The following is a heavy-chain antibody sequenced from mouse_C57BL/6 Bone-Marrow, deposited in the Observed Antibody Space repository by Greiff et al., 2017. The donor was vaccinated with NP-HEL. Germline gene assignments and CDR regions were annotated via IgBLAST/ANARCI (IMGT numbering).Heavy chain of an antibody. D-gene: IGHD5-5*01. CDR3: ARLPFAY. J-gene: IGHJ3*01. Sequence: VKLQESGPGLVQPSQSLSITCTVSGFSLTSYGVHWVRQSPGKGLEWLGVIWSGGSTDYNAAFISRLSISKDNSKSQVFFKMNSLQADDTAIYYCARLPFAYWGQGTLVTVSA. CDR1: GFSLTSYG. CDR2: IWSGGST. V-gene: IGHV2-2*01.